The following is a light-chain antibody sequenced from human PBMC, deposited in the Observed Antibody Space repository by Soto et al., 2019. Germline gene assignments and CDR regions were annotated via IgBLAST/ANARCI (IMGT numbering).Light chain of an antibody. CDR1: QSVSSN. CDR2: GAS. CDR3: QHYNNWPPWT. J-gene: IGKJ1*01. Sequence: EIVMTQSPATMSVSPEERATLSCRASQSVSSNLAWYQQKPDQAPRLLIYGASTRATGIPARFSGSGSGTEFTLTISSLQSEDFAVYYCQHYNNWPPWTFGQGTKVEIK. V-gene: IGKV3-15*01.